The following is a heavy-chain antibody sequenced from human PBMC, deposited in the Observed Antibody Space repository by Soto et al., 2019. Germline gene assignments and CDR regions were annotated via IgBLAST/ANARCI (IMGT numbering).Heavy chain of an antibody. Sequence: GGSLRLSCAASGFTFSSYGMHWVRQAPGKGLEWVAIISYDGSNTYYADSVKGRFTISRDNSKNTLYLQMNSLRAEDTAVYYSAKKGGVNGESFAYWGQGTLVTVSS. CDR3: AKKGGVNGESFAY. CDR2: ISYDGSNT. CDR1: GFTFSSYG. J-gene: IGHJ4*02. D-gene: IGHD1-1*01. V-gene: IGHV3-30*18.